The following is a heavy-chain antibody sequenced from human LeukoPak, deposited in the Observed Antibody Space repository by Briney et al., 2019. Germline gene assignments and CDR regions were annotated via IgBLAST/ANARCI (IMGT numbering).Heavy chain of an antibody. CDR2: INPSGGST. V-gene: IGHV1-46*01. Sequence: ASVKVSCKASGYTFTSYYMHWVRQTPGQGLEWMGIINPSGGSTSYAQKFQGRVTMTRDTSTSTVYMELSSLRSEDTAVYYCARGDWCSGGSCYGSYFQHWGQGTLVTVSS. J-gene: IGHJ1*01. CDR3: ARGDWCSGGSCYGSYFQH. D-gene: IGHD2-15*01. CDR1: GYTFTSYY.